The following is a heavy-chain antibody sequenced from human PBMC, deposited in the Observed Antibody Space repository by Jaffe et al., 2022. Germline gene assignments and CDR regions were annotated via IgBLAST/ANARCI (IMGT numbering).Heavy chain of an antibody. CDR3: AKDIQDDSGYDVDY. CDR2: IFSGTGTT. CDR1: GFTFSSHA. Sequence: EVQLLESGGGLVQPGGSLRLSCVASGFTFSSHAMNWVRQAPGKGLEWVSVIFSGTGTTYYTDSVRGRFTISRDNSKNTLYLQMNSLRAEDTAVYYCAKDIQDDSGYDVDYWGQGTLVTVSS. V-gene: IGHV3-23*01. D-gene: IGHD5-12*01. J-gene: IGHJ4*02.